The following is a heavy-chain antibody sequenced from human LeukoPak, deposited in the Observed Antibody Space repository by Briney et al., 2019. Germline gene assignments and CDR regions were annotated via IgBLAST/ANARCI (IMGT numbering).Heavy chain of an antibody. Sequence: PGGSLRLSRAASGFTFSSYAMNWIRRAPGKGLEWVATTYGDGTTTNYPDSVRGRFAISRDNSKSTLSLQMNSLRAEDTAIYYCAKSYFNYGSDAFDVWGQGTMVTVSS. CDR2: TYGDGTTT. V-gene: IGHV3-23*01. J-gene: IGHJ3*01. D-gene: IGHD4-17*01. CDR1: GFTFSSYA. CDR3: AKSYFNYGSDAFDV.